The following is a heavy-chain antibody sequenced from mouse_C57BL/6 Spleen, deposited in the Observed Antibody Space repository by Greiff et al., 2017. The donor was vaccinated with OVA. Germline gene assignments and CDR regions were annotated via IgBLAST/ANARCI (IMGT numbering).Heavy chain of an antibody. CDR1: GYSFTDYN. CDR3: ARSELGPYYFDY. D-gene: IGHD4-1*01. CDR2: INPNYGTT. J-gene: IGHJ2*01. Sequence: VQLKQSGPELVKPGASVKISCKASGYSFTDYNMTWVKQIHGKSLEWIGVINPNYGTTSSNQKFKGNATLTVDQSSSTAYMQLNSLTSEDSAVYYCARSELGPYYFDYWGQGTTLTVSS. V-gene: IGHV1-39*01.